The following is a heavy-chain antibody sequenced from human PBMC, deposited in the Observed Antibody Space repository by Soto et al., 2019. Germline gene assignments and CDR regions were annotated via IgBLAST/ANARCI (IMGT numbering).Heavy chain of an antibody. J-gene: IGHJ6*02. D-gene: IGHD2-15*01. CDR3: ARELHGGSYGMDV. Sequence: EVQLVESGGGLVQPGGSLRLSCAASGFTFSNYDMHWVRQLTGKGLEWVSGITTAGDTYYAGSVKGRFTISREKAKNSLYLQMNSLTAGDTAVYSCARELHGGSYGMDVWGQGTTVTVSS. V-gene: IGHV3-13*01. CDR2: ITTAGDT. CDR1: GFTFSNYD.